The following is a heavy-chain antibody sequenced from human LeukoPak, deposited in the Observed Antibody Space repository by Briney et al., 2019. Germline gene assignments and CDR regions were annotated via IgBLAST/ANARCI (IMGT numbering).Heavy chain of an antibody. CDR1: GDSCIGYY. Sequence: ASVKVSCKACGDSCIGYYMHWVRQAPGQGLEWMGCINPHSGGTDYAQKFQGRVTMTRDTSISTAYMERRSLRSDDSAVYFCARVPVRPYSSSWYQPVDYWGQGTLVTVSS. CDR2: INPHSGGT. CDR3: ARVPVRPYSSSWYQPVDY. V-gene: IGHV1-2*02. D-gene: IGHD6-13*01. J-gene: IGHJ4*02.